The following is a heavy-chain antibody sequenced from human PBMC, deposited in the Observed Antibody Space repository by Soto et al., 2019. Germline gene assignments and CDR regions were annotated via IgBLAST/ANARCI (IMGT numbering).Heavy chain of an antibody. CDR1: GGTFSSYA. Sequence: EASVKVSCKASGGTFSSYAISWVRQAPGQGLEWMGGIIPIFGTANYAQKFQGRVTITADESTSTAYMELSSLRSEDTAVYYCARDGDSGYGGSLSLDYWGQGTLVTVSS. D-gene: IGHD5-12*01. CDR3: ARDGDSGYGGSLSLDY. V-gene: IGHV1-69*13. CDR2: IIPIFGTA. J-gene: IGHJ4*02.